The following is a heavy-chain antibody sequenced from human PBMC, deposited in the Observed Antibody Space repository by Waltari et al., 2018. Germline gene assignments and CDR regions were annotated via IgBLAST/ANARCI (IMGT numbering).Heavy chain of an antibody. J-gene: IGHJ4*01. CDR3: AKDPIVVVTAIFDY. Sequence: QVQLVESGGGVVQPGRSLRLSCAASGFTFSSYGMHWVRQAPGKGLEWVAVISYDGSNKYDADSVKGRFTIARDNSKNTLYLQMNSLRAEDTAVYYCAKDPIVVVTAIFDYW. CDR2: ISYDGSNK. D-gene: IGHD2-21*02. V-gene: IGHV3-30*18. CDR1: GFTFSSYG.